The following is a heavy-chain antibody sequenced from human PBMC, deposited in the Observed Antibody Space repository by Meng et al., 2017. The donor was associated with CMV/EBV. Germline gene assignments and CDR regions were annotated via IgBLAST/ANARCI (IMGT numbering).Heavy chain of an antibody. D-gene: IGHD6-13*01. V-gene: IGHV1-69*05. CDR3: AVPDTNSSTPNYYYYGMDV. J-gene: IGHJ6*02. CDR2: IIPIFGTA. Sequence: SVKVSFKASGGTFSSYAISWVRQAPGQGLEWMGGIIPIFGTANYAQKFQGRVTITTDESTSTAYMELSSLRSEDTAVYYCAVPDTNSSTPNYYYYGMDVWGQGTTVTVSS. CDR1: GGTFSSYA.